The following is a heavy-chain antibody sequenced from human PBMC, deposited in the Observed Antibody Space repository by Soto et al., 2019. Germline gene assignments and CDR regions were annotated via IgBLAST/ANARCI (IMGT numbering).Heavy chain of an antibody. Sequence: QVQLVQSGADVKRPGASVKVSCKASGYIFTSLAMHWVREAPGQRLEWMGWSNPGNGNTKYSQSFQGRVTITRDTSASTAYMELSSLRSEDTAVYFCARDLDAYNSTGYWGQGTLVTVSS. CDR1: GYIFTSLA. D-gene: IGHD1-1*01. J-gene: IGHJ4*02. CDR2: SNPGNGNT. V-gene: IGHV1-3*01. CDR3: ARDLDAYNSTGY.